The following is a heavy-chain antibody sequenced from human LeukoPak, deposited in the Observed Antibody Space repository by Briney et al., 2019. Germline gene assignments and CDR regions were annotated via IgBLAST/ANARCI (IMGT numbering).Heavy chain of an antibody. J-gene: IGHJ5*02. V-gene: IGHV6-1*01. Sequence: SQTLSLTCALSGDIFSSNSAGWDWIRQSPSRGLEWLVRTYYRSKLYNDYAGSVKSRITINPDTSKNQFSLQLNSVTPEDTAVYYCAREEAVGWDWFDPWGQGTLVTVSS. CDR3: AREEAVGWDWFDP. CDR1: GDIFSSNSAG. CDR2: TYYRSKLYN. D-gene: IGHD6-13*01.